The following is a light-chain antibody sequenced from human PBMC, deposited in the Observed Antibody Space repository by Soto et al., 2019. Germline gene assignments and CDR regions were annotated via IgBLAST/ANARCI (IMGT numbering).Light chain of an antibody. CDR3: QQYDNWPS. V-gene: IGKV3-15*01. Sequence: EIVMTQSPATLSVSPGERATLSCRASQSVNSNLAWYQQRPGQAPRLLIYGASTRATGIPARFSGSGSGTEFTLTLNSLQSEDVAVYYWQQYDNWPSFGGGTKVEIK. J-gene: IGKJ4*01. CDR1: QSVNSN. CDR2: GAS.